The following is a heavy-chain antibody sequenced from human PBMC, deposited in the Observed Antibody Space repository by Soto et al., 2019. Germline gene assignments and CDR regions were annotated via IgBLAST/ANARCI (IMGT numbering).Heavy chain of an antibody. CDR3: ARVRATYYEMDY. CDR2: IKRDGSEN. J-gene: IGHJ4*02. D-gene: IGHD3-22*01. CDR1: GSMLGSYW. Sequence: AVWSLRLSCTASGSMLGSYWMTWVRHVPGKGLQWVANIKRDGSENYYVDFVKVRFTISRDNADNSVFLDMNNLTVDDTATYYCARVRATYYEMDYWGQGALVTVSS. V-gene: IGHV3-7*01.